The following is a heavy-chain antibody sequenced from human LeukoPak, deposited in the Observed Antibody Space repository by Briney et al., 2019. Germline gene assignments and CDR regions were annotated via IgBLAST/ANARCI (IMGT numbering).Heavy chain of an antibody. D-gene: IGHD4-17*01. CDR2: ISGSGGST. CDR3: VLPYDYGDYVFDY. Sequence: GGSLRLSCAASGFTFSSYAMSWVRQAPGKGLEWVSAISGSGGSTYYADSVKGRFTISRDNSKNTLYLQMNSLRGEDTAVYYCVLPYDYGDYVFDYWGQGTLVTVSS. V-gene: IGHV3-23*01. J-gene: IGHJ4*02. CDR1: GFTFSSYA.